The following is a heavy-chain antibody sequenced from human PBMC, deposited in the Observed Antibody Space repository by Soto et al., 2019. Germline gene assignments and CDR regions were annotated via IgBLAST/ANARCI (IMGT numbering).Heavy chain of an antibody. J-gene: IGHJ4*02. D-gene: IGHD1-7*01. CDR1: GFTFSDFE. V-gene: IGHV3-30-3*01. CDR3: ARRTGTAPRFDY. CDR2: ISYDGSNQ. Sequence: QVQLVESGGGVVQPGRSLRLSCSASGFTFSDFEMYWVRQAPGKGLDWVSFISYDGSNQYYAGSVKGRFTVSRDNSKNTLFVLMNSLRPEDTAVYFCARRTGTAPRFDYWGQGTLVTVSS.